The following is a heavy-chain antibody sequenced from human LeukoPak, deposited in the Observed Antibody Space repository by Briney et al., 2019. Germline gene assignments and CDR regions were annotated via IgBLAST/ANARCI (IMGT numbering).Heavy chain of an antibody. J-gene: IGHJ4*01. CDR3: ARARGAVAVDY. CDR2: IDHSGTT. D-gene: IGHD6-19*01. CDR1: GETFSGFY. Sequence: SETLSLTCAVYGETFSGFYWTWIRQTPGKGLEWIGEIDHSGTTNYNPSLQSRVAISADTSKNQFSLKLSSLTAADAAVYYCARARGAVAVDYWGQGALVIVSS. V-gene: IGHV4-34*01.